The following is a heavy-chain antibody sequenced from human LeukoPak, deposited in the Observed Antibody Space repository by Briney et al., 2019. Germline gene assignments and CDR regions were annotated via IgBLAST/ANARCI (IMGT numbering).Heavy chain of an antibody. V-gene: IGHV3-23*01. CDR3: ARRTGSDWYFDL. CDR2: ISAGGST. Sequence: GGSLRLSCAASGFTFSSYAMSWVRQAPGKGLEWVSLISAGGSTYYADSVKGRFTISRDNSKNTLYLQMDGLRADDTAVYYCARRTGSDWYFDLWGRGTLVTVSS. CDR1: GFTFSSYA. D-gene: IGHD1-1*01. J-gene: IGHJ2*01.